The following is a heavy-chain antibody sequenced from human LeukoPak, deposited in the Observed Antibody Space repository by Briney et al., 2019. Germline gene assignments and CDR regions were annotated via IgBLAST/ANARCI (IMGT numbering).Heavy chain of an antibody. V-gene: IGHV3-43*01. CDR3: ARDIRGNYFDS. CDR1: GFIFDDSH. J-gene: IGHJ4*02. CDR2: ISRDGSTP. D-gene: IGHD3-16*01. Sequence: GGSLRLSCVASGFIFDDSHMHWVRQAPGKGLEWISLISRDGSTPYYADSVKGRFTISRDNSKNSLFLQINSLTPEDTAVYYCARDIRGNYFDSWGQGTLVTVSS.